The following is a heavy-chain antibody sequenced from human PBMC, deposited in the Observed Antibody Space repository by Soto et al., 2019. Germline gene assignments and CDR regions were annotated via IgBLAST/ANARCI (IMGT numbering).Heavy chain of an antibody. CDR2: IIPIFGTA. D-gene: IGHD2-2*02. CDR1: GGTFSSYA. CDR3: ARGSSRTLYPEFDY. V-gene: IGHV1-69*06. J-gene: IGHJ4*02. Sequence: QLVQSGPEVKKPGTSVKVSCKASGGTFSSYAISWVRQAPGQGLEWMGGIIPIFGTANYAQKFQGRVTITADKSTSTAYMELSSLRSEDTAVYYCARGSSRTLYPEFDYWGQGTLVTVSS.